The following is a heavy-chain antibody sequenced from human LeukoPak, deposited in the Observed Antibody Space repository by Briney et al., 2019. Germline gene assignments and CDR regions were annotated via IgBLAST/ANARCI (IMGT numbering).Heavy chain of an antibody. CDR3: ARLGYRYYYGMDV. CDR1: GFTLSSYS. J-gene: IGHJ6*02. D-gene: IGHD2-15*01. V-gene: IGHV3-21*01. Sequence: PGGSLILSCAASGFTLSSYSMTWVRQAPGQWLESLSSITSSSIYIYYADAVKGRFTISRDNAKNSLYLQMNSLRAEDTAVYYCARLGYRYYYGMDVWGQGTTVTVSS. CDR2: ITSSSIYI.